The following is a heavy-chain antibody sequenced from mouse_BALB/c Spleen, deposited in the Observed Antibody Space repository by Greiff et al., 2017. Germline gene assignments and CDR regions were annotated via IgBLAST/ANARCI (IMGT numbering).Heavy chain of an antibody. CDR3: ARGYGYDGPLYAMDY. CDR2: ISSGGST. CDR1: GFTFSSYA. D-gene: IGHD2-2*01. V-gene: IGHV5-6-5*01. Sequence: DVKLVESGGGLVKPGGSLKLSCAASGFTFSSYAMSWVRQTPEKRLEWVASISSGGSTYYPDSVKGRFTISRDNARNILYLQMSSLRSEDTAMYYCARGYGYDGPLYAMDYWGQGTSVTVSS. J-gene: IGHJ4*01.